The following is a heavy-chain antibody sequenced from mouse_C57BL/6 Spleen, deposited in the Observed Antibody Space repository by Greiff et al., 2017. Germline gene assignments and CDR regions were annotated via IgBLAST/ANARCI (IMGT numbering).Heavy chain of an antibody. J-gene: IGHJ1*03. CDR1: GFTFSDYY. Sequence: EVKVVESGGGLVQPGGSLKLSCAASGFTFSDYYMYWVRQTPEKRLEWVAYISNGGGSTYYPDTVKGRFTISRDNAKNTLYLQMSRLKSEDTAMYYCARHNWLYWYFDVWGTGTTVTVSS. V-gene: IGHV5-12*01. CDR3: ARHNWLYWYFDV. CDR2: ISNGGGST. D-gene: IGHD4-1*01.